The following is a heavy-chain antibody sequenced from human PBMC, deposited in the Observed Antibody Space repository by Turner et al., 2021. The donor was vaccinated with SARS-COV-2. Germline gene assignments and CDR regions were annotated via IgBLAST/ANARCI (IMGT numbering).Heavy chain of an antibody. V-gene: IGHV3-13*04. CDR2: IGTAGDT. J-gene: IGHJ2*01. D-gene: IGHD3-10*01. CDR3: ARVDYYYGSGRRTYWYFDL. CDR1: GFTFSSYD. Sequence: EVQLVESGGGLVQPGGSLRLSCAASGFTFSSYDMHWVRQATGKGLEWVSAIGTAGDTYYPGSVEGRFTISRENAKNSLFLQMNSLRAGDTAVYYCARVDYYYGSGRRTYWYFDLWGRGTLVTVSS.